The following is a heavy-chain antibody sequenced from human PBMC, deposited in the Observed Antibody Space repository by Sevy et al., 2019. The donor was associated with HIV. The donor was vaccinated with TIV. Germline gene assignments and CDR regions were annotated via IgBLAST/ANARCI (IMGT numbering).Heavy chain of an antibody. J-gene: IGHJ3*02. V-gene: IGHV3-21*01. CDR2: ISGDTYYT. CDR1: GITFSTSV. Sequence: EGSLRLSCNASGITFSTSVMNWVRQSPDRELEWVSSISGDTYYTHYADSMRGRFIVSRDNAKNSLFLEMNSLTVEDTAVSYCTRASLLGYCSTTSCSYAFDIWGPGTVVTVSS. D-gene: IGHD2-2*01. CDR3: TRASLLGYCSTTSCSYAFDI.